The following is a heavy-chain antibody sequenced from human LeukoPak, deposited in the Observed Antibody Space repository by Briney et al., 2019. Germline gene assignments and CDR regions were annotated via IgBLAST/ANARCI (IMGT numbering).Heavy chain of an antibody. CDR1: GFTVSTNS. CDR2: IKQDGSEK. V-gene: IGHV3-7*01. J-gene: IGHJ4*02. Sequence: GGSLRLSCTVSGFTVSTNSMSWVRQAPGKGLEWVANIKQDGSEKYYVDSVKGRFTISRDNAKNSLYLQMNSLRAEDTAVYYCASGLWFSSAAFGRMDYWGQGTLVTVSS. D-gene: IGHD3-16*01. CDR3: ASGLWFSSAAFGRMDY.